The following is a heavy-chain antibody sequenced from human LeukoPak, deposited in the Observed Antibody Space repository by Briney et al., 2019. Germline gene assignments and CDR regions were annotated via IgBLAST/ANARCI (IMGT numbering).Heavy chain of an antibody. CDR1: GGSFSGYY. J-gene: IGHJ4*02. D-gene: IGHD6-13*01. CDR3: ARVETGYSSSWLYYFDY. CDR2: INHSGST. Sequence: PSETLSLTCAVYGGSFSGYYWSWIRQPPGKGLEWIGEINHSGSTNYNPSPKSRVTISVDTSKNQFSLKLSSVTAADTAVYYCARVETGYSSSWLYYFDYWGQGTLVTVSS. V-gene: IGHV4-34*01.